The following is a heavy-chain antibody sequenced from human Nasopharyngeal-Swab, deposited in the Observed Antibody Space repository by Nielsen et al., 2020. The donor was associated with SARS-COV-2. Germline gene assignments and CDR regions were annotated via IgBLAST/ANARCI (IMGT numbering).Heavy chain of an antibody. CDR1: GFTFSGSA. D-gene: IGHD6-19*01. V-gene: IGHV3-73*01. Sequence: GGSLRLSCAASGFTFSGSAMHWVRQASGKGLEWVGRIRSKANSYATAYAASVKGRFTISRDDSKNTAYLQMNSLKTEDTAVYYSTRLSVAEHWGQGTLVTVSS. CDR3: TRLSVAEH. J-gene: IGHJ1*01. CDR2: IRSKANSYAT.